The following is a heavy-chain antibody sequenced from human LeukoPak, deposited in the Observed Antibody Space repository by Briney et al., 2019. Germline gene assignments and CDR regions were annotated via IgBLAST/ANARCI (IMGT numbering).Heavy chain of an antibody. CDR2: IRYDGSNK. J-gene: IGHJ4*02. V-gene: IGHV3-30*02. Sequence: GGSLRLSCAASGFTFSSYGMHWVRQAPGKGLEWVAFIRYDGSNKYYADSVKGRFTISRDDSKNTLNLQMNSLRAEDTAVYYCAKDRTLGAWDFDPTLDYWGQGTLVTVSS. CDR1: GFTFSSYG. CDR3: AKDRTLGAWDFDPTLDY. D-gene: IGHD1-26*01.